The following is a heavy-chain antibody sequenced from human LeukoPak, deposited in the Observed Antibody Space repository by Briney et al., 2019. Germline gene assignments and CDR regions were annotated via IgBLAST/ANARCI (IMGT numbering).Heavy chain of an antibody. CDR2: ISYDGSNK. CDR1: GFTFSGYG. V-gene: IGHV3-30*18. J-gene: IGHJ4*02. Sequence: GGSLRLSCAASGFTFSGYGMHWVRQAPGKGLEWVAVISYDGSNKYYADSVKGRFTISRDNSKNTLYLQMNSLRAEDTAVYYCAKDQVMAYFDYWGQGTLVTVSS. CDR3: AKDQVMAYFDY. D-gene: IGHD2-21*01.